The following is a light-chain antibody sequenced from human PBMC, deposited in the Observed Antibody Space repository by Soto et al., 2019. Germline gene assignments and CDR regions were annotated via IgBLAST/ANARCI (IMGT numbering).Light chain of an antibody. J-gene: IGKJ3*01. Sequence: DNQLTQSPSFLSASVGDRVTVTCRASQGITNYLAWYQQKPGKAPKLLIHSASTLEVGVPARFSGSGSGTEFTLTIPSLQPEDLATYSCQQVNSVPFTFGPGTKVDIK. V-gene: IGKV1-9*01. CDR3: QQVNSVPFT. CDR1: QGITNY. CDR2: SAS.